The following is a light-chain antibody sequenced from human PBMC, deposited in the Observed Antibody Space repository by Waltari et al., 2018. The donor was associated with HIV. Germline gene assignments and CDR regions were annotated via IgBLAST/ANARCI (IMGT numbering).Light chain of an antibody. CDR1: SSDIGAYHA. V-gene: IGLV2-8*01. CDR2: EVT. J-gene: IGLJ2*01. CDR3: SSYGGSNNWI. Sequence: QSALTQPPSASGSPGQPVTISCSGTSSDIGAYHAVSWYQHHPGKATELTIDEVTTPPSGVPGRSCGSKSGNPACLPVSGLQAVEEGHCYCSSYGGSNNWIFGGGTKLAVL.